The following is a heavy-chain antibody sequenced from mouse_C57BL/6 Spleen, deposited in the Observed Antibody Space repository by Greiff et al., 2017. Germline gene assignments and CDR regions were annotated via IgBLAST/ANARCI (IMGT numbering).Heavy chain of an antibody. CDR3: ARGLSYFDY. Sequence: VQLQQSVAELVRPGASVKLSCTASGFNIQNTYMHWVKQRPEQGLEWIGRIDPANGNTKYAPKFQGKATITADTSSNTAYLQLSSLTSEDTAIYYCARGLSYFDYWGQGTTLTVSS. V-gene: IGHV14-3*01. CDR1: GFNIQNTY. D-gene: IGHD2-4*01. CDR2: IDPANGNT. J-gene: IGHJ2*01.